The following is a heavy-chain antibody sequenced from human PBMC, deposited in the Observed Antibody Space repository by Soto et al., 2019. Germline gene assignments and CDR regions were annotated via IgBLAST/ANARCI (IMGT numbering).Heavy chain of an antibody. J-gene: IGHJ4*02. CDR3: VRDLNGSGDY. V-gene: IGHV4-59*01. CDR1: GASTTSDY. Sequence: SWALSRTCTVPGASTTSDYWSWIRQPPGKGLEWLGYISHSLGAKYNPSLGSRGTISLDTSKNQLSLSLGSVTAADTAIYFCVRDLNGSGDYWGQGTLVPASS. CDR2: ISHSLGA. D-gene: IGHD3-10*01.